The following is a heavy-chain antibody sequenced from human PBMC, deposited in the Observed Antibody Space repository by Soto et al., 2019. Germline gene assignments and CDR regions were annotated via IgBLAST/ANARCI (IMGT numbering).Heavy chain of an antibody. V-gene: IGHV2-5*02. D-gene: IGHD4-17*01. Sequence: QITLKESGPTLVKPTQTLALTCTFSGFSLSTSGVGVGWIRQPPGKALEWLALIYWDDDKRYSPSLKSRLTITKDTSKNQVVLTMTNMDPVDTGTYYCAHRMTSARWVDYWGQGTLVTVSS. CDR1: GFSLSTSGVG. J-gene: IGHJ4*02. CDR3: AHRMTSARWVDY. CDR2: IYWDDDK.